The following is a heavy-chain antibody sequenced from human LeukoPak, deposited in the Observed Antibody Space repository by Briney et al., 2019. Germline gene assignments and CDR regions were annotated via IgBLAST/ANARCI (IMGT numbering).Heavy chain of an antibody. CDR2: INHSGST. D-gene: IGHD6-25*01. V-gene: IGHV4-34*01. Sequence: SETLSLTCAVYGGSFSGYYWSWIRQPPGKGLEWIGEINHSGSTKYNPSLKRRVTISVDTSKTQFSLKLSSVTAADTAVYYCARGSPRGCNSFDPWGQGTLVTVSP. J-gene: IGHJ5*02. CDR3: ARGSPRGCNSFDP. CDR1: GGSFSGYY.